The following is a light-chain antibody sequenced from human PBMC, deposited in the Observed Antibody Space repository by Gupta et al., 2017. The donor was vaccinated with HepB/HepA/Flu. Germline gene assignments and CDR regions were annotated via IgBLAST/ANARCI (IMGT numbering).Light chain of an antibody. CDR1: QDINNY. CDR2: DAS. J-gene: IGKJ2*02. CDR3: QQYDNVRPGCT. Sequence: DIQMTQSPSSLSASVGDRVTITCQASQDINNYLNWYQQKPGKAPKLLIYDASHLETGVPSRFSGSGSGTDFTLTISSLQAEDIATYYCQQYDNVRPGCTFGPGTKLELK. V-gene: IGKV1-33*01.